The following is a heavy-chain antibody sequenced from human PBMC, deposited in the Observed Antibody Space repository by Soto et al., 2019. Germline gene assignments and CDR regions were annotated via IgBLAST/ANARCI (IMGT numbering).Heavy chain of an antibody. CDR1: GGSISSGDSY. J-gene: IGHJ3*02. CDR3: ARAAKTYYDDSSGYYSTFEI. Sequence: QVQLQESGPGLVKPSQTLSLTCTVSGGSISSGDSYWSWIRQPPGRSLELIGYIYCIGSTYYTPSLKSRVNTSVDPSKPQFPMNLSSVTAADTAVYSCARAAKTYYDDSSGYYSTFEIWGQGTMVTVSS. V-gene: IGHV4-30-4*01. CDR2: IYCIGST. D-gene: IGHD3-22*01.